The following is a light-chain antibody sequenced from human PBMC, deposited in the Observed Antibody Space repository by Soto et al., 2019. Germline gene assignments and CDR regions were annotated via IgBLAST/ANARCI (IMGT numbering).Light chain of an antibody. Sequence: DIQMTQSPATLSASVGDTVTITCRASQSISRWLAWYQHKPGKAPKILISDASILENGVPSRFTGTRSGTEFTLTISTLQPDDFATYLCQQYDNFSLITFGQGTQLEI. CDR3: QQYDNFSLIT. CDR1: QSISRW. J-gene: IGKJ5*01. CDR2: DAS. V-gene: IGKV1-5*01.